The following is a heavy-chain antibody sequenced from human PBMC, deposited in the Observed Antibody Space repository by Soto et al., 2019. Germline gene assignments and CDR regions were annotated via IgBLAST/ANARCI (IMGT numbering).Heavy chain of an antibody. CDR3: ARGRATLEKYCTTTGCHTWPHYYHGMDV. CDR2: MTPNSGNT. V-gene: IGHV1-8*01. CDR1: GYTFTTYD. D-gene: IGHD2-2*02. Sequence: QEQLVQSGAEVKKPGASVKVSCKSSGYTFTTYDINWVRQAPGQGLELVGWMTPNSGNTADAQKFQGRVTMNRNTSRSTAYMELSSLNYDDTAAYYCARGRATLEKYCTTTGCHTWPHYYHGMDVWGQGTTVTVSS. J-gene: IGHJ6*02.